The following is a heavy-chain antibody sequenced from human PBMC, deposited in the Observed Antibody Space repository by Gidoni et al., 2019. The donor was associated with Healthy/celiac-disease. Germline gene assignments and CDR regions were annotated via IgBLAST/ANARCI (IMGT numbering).Heavy chain of an antibody. Sequence: EVQLVESGGGLVKPGGPLRLSCAPSGFPFGRQTLNWVRQAQGKGLAWVSSISSSSSYIYYADSVKGRFTISRDNAKNSLYLQMNSLRAEDTAVYYCARDRYCSSTSCPHHFWSGYNAPDAFDIWGQGTMVTVSS. J-gene: IGHJ3*02. CDR2: ISSSSSYI. CDR3: ARDRYCSSTSCPHHFWSGYNAPDAFDI. CDR1: GFPFGRQT. V-gene: IGHV3-21*01. D-gene: IGHD2-2*01.